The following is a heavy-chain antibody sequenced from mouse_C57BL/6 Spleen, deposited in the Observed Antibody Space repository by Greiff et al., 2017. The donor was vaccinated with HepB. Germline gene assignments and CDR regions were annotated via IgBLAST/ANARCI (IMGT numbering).Heavy chain of an antibody. V-gene: IGHV1-82*01. CDR3: AREGDRSFFDY. Sequence: QVQLQQSGPELVKPGASVKISCKASGYAFSSSWMNWVKQRPGKGLEWIGRIYPGDGDTNYNGKFKGKATLTADKSSSTAYMQLSSLTSEDSAVYFCAREGDRSFFDYWGQGTTLTVSS. D-gene: IGHD3-3*01. CDR1: GYAFSSSW. CDR2: IYPGDGDT. J-gene: IGHJ2*01.